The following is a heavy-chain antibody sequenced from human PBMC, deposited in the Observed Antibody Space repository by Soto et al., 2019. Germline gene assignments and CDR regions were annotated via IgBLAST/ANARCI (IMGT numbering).Heavy chain of an antibody. Sequence: QVYLVQSGAEVKMPGTSVTFSCQASGYNFRSYAIHWVRQAPGQRPEWMGWINSDKGDTKYSVRLQDRVTMTRDTAASTAYMELSSLRSEDTAIYYCARGVRAKTETAYDALDFWGQGTMVSVSS. CDR2: INSDKGDT. V-gene: IGHV1-3*04. CDR1: GYNFRSYA. CDR3: ARGVRAKTETAYDALDF. D-gene: IGHD3-10*02. J-gene: IGHJ3*01.